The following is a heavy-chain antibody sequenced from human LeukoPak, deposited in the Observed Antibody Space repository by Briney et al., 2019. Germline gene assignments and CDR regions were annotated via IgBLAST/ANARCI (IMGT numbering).Heavy chain of an antibody. Sequence: SETLSLTCTVPGGSIRSYYWSWIRQPPGKGLEWIGYIYYSGSTNYNPSLKSRVTISVDTSKNQFSLKLSSVTAAETAVYCCARLVPSSGYYRGAFDIWGEGTMVTVSS. D-gene: IGHD3-22*01. CDR1: GGSIRSYY. CDR2: IYYSGST. J-gene: IGHJ3*02. V-gene: IGHV4-59*08. CDR3: ARLVPSSGYYRGAFDI.